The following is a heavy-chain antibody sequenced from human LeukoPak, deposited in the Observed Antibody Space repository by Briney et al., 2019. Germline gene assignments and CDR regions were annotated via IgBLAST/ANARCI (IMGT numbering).Heavy chain of an antibody. CDR2: ICTAGDP. CDR1: GFTFSSYD. D-gene: IGHD6-19*01. V-gene: IGHV3-13*05. J-gene: IGHJ6*04. Sequence: PGGSLRLSCAASGFTFSSYDMHWVRQAPGKGLELVSAICTAGDPYYPGSVKGRFTISRENAKNSLYLQMNSLRAGDTAVYYCARGRYSRGWYGPQLDYGMDVWAKGPRSPSPQ. CDR3: ARGRYSRGWYGPQLDYGMDV.